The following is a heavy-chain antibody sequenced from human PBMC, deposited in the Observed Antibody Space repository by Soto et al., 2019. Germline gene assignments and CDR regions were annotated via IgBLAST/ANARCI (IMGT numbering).Heavy chain of an antibody. D-gene: IGHD2-2*01. V-gene: IGHV3-23*01. CDR1: GFTFSSYA. CDR2: ISGSGGST. J-gene: IGHJ4*02. Sequence: GGSLRLSCAASGFTFSSYAMSWVRQAPGKGLEWVSAISGSGGSTYYADSVKGRFTISRDNSKNTLYLQMNSLRAEDTAVYYCAKDYVDCSSTSCRQLLFDYWGQGTLVTVSS. CDR3: AKDYVDCSSTSCRQLLFDY.